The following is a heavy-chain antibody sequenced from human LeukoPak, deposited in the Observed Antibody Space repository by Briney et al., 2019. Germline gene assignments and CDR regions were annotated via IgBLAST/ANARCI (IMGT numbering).Heavy chain of an antibody. Sequence: ASVKVSCKAAGGSFNNYAISWVRQAPGHGLEWMGRFIPFSGTSDYAHKFQARVSISMDESTAYMELSSLRPEDTAVYYCARIEDSTHGLLDYWGQGTLVTVSS. CDR2: FIPFSGTS. V-gene: IGHV1-69*05. D-gene: IGHD5-12*01. CDR1: GGSFNNYA. CDR3: ARIEDSTHGLLDY. J-gene: IGHJ4*02.